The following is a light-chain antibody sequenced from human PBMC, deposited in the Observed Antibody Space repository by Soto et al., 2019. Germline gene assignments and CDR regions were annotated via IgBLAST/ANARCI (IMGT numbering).Light chain of an antibody. CDR2: GAS. V-gene: IGKV3-15*01. CDR3: QQYLDWPRT. Sequence: EIVLTQSPDTLSLSPGQRATLSCRARQSVTGNYLAWYQQKPGQAPRLLIYGASNRATGVPDRFSGSGSGTVFTLTISSLQSDDFAVYYCQQYLDWPRTFGQGTKVDIK. CDR1: QSVTGNY. J-gene: IGKJ1*01.